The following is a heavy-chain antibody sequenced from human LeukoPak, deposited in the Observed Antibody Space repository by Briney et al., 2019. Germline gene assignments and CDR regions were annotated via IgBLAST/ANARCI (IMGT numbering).Heavy chain of an antibody. CDR3: ATAAVDDIFAFDI. D-gene: IGHD3-9*01. CDR1: GYTLTELS. J-gene: IGHJ3*02. Sequence: ASVKVSCKVSGYTLTELSMHWVRQAPGKGREWMGGFDPEDGETIYAQKFQGRVTMTEDTSTDTAYMALSSLRSEDTAVYYCATAAVDDIFAFDIWGQGTMVTVSS. CDR2: FDPEDGET. V-gene: IGHV1-24*01.